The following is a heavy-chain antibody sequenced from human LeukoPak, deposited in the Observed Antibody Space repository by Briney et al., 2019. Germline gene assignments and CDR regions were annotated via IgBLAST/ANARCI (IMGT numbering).Heavy chain of an antibody. CDR3: ARAGVWDYDDTSGYHNAAFDF. D-gene: IGHD3-22*01. J-gene: IGHJ3*01. CDR2: INPNSGGT. Sequence: ASVKVSCKASGYTFTGYYMHWVRQAPGQGLEWMGWINPNSGGTNYAQKFQGRVTMTRDTSISTAYMELSRLRSDDTAVYFCARAGVWDYDDTSGYHNAAFDFWGQGTLVTVSS. CDR1: GYTFTGYY. V-gene: IGHV1-2*02.